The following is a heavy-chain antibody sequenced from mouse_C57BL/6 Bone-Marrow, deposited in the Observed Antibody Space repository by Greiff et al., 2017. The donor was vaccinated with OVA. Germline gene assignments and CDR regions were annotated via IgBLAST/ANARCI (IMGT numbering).Heavy chain of an antibody. CDR2: IRSKSNNYAT. CDR1: GFSFNTYA. D-gene: IGHD3-2*02. V-gene: IGHV10-1*01. J-gene: IGHJ2*01. CDR3: VRHGDSSGYDVYFDY. Sequence: EVQGVESGGGLVQPKGSLKLSCAASGFSFNTYAMNWVRQAPGKGLEWVARIRSKSNNYATYYADSVKDRFTISRDDSESMLYLQMNNLKTEDTAMYYCVRHGDSSGYDVYFDYWGQGTTLTVSS.